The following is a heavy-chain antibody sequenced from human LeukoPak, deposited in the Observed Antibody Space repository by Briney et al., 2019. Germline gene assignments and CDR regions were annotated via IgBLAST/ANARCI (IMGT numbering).Heavy chain of an antibody. CDR1: GFTFSSYG. D-gene: IGHD4-17*01. CDR2: ISYDGSNK. V-gene: IGHV3-30*18. CDR3: AKARDYGDPYYFDY. J-gene: IGHJ4*02. Sequence: AGGSLRLSCAASGFTFSSYGMHWVRQAPGKGLEWVAVISYDGSNKYYADSVKGRFTISRDNSKNTLYLQMNSLRAEDTAVYYCAKARDYGDPYYFDYWGQGTLVTVSS.